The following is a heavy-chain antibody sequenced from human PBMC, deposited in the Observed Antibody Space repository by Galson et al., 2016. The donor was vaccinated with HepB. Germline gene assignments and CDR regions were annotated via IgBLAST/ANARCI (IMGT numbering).Heavy chain of an antibody. D-gene: IGHD2-15*01. CDR2: VGPDSGGT. V-gene: IGHV1-2*02. Sequence: SVKVSCKASGYTFTAYNIYWVRQAPGQRPEWMGWVGPDSGGTIYAQNFQGRVTMARDTSIRTSYMELSRLSSDDTALYYCARRFCSGGSCYPDYWGQGTLVTVSS. CDR1: GYTFTAYN. J-gene: IGHJ4*02. CDR3: ARRFCSGGSCYPDY.